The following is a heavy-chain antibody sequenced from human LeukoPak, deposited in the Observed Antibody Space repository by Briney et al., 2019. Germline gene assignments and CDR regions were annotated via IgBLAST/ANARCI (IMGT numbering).Heavy chain of an antibody. CDR3: ARVQFSNYVWGSYRTTHAFDI. J-gene: IGHJ3*02. CDR2: IYHSGST. D-gene: IGHD3-16*02. V-gene: IGHV4-34*01. Sequence: SETLSLTCAVHGASFSGFYWSWVRQPPGKGLEWIGEIYHSGSTNYNPSLKSRVTISVDKSKNQFSLKLSSVTAADTAVYYCARVQFSNYVWGSYRTTHAFDIWGQGTMVTVSS. CDR1: GASFSGFY.